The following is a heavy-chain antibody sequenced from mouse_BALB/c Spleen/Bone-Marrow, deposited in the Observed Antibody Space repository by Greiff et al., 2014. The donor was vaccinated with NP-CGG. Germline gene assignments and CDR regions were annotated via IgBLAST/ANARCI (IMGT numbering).Heavy chain of an antibody. Sequence: VQLKQSGAELVKPGASVKLSCTASGFNIKDTYMHWVKQRPEQGLEWIGRIDPANGNTKYDPKFQGKATITADTSSNTAYLQLSSLTSEDTAVYYCAIYYGNYYAMDYWGQGTSVTVSP. CDR1: GFNIKDTY. J-gene: IGHJ4*01. D-gene: IGHD2-1*01. V-gene: IGHV14-3*02. CDR3: AIYYGNYYAMDY. CDR2: IDPANGNT.